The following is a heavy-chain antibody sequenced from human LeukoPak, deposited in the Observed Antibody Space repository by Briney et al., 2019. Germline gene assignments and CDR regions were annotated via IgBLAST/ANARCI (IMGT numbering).Heavy chain of an antibody. CDR3: ARDLGVVTAASDY. CDR1: GYTFTSYG. J-gene: IGHJ4*02. CDR2: IIPIFGTA. D-gene: IGHD2-21*02. V-gene: IGHV1-69*13. Sequence: ASVKVSCKASGYTFTSYGISWVRQAPGQGLEWMGGIIPIFGTANYAQKFQGRVTITADESTSTAYMELSSLRSEDTAVYYCARDLGVVTAASDYWGQGTLVTVSS.